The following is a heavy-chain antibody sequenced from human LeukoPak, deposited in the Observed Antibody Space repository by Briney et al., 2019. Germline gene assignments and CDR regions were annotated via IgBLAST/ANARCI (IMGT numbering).Heavy chain of an antibody. CDR1: GYTFTSYG. V-gene: IGHV1-18*01. D-gene: IGHD2/OR15-2a*01. CDR3: ARVWDPIVYPPICYFDY. Sequence: ASVRVSCKASGYTFTSYGISWVRQAPGQGLEWMGWISAYNGNTNYAQKLQGRVTMTTDTSTSTAYMELRSLRSDDTAVYYCARVWDPIVYPPICYFDYWGQGTLVTVSS. CDR2: ISAYNGNT. J-gene: IGHJ4*02.